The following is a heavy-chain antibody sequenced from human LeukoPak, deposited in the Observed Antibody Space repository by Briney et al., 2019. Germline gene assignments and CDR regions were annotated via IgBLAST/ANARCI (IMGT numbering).Heavy chain of an antibody. Sequence: SETLSLTCTVSGDSISSGSYYWSWIRQPAGKGLEWIGRIYTSGSTNYSPSLKSRVTMSVDTSKNQFSLKLSSVTAADTAVYYCARGPAVAGYYYYYYMDVWGKGTTVTVSS. D-gene: IGHD6-19*01. CDR1: GDSISSGSYY. J-gene: IGHJ6*03. CDR3: ARGPAVAGYYYYYYMDV. CDR2: IYTSGST. V-gene: IGHV4-61*02.